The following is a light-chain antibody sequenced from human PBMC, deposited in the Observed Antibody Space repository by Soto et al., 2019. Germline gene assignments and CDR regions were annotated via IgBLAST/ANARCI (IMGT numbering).Light chain of an antibody. CDR3: SSYAGSNIVV. J-gene: IGLJ2*01. Sequence: QSALTQPPSASGSPGQSVTISCTGTSSDVGGYNYVSWYQQHPGKAPKLMIYEVSKLPSGVPDRFSGSKSGNTASLNVSGLQAEDEADYYCSSYAGSNIVVFGGGTKLTVL. CDR1: SSDVGGYNY. V-gene: IGLV2-8*01. CDR2: EVS.